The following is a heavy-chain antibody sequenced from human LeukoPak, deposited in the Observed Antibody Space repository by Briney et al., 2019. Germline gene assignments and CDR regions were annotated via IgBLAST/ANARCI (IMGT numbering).Heavy chain of an antibody. V-gene: IGHV3-11*01. CDR1: GFPFNDYY. J-gene: IGHJ4*02. CDR3: ARDKPEGNFWSGYPKLFDY. D-gene: IGHD3-3*01. CDR2: ISSSGSTI. Sequence: GSLRLSCAASGFPFNDYYMSWIRQAPGKGLEWVSYISSSGSTIYYADSVKGRFTISRDNAKNSLYLQMNSLRAEDTAVYYCARDKPEGNFWSGYPKLFDYWGQGTLVTVSS.